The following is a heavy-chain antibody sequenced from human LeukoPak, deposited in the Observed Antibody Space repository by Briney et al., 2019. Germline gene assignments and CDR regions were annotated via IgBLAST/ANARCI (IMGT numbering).Heavy chain of an antibody. CDR3: ARDWYGDSYFDY. Sequence: GGSLRLSCAASGFTFSSYGMHWVRQAPGKGLEWISFINWNGGSTGYADSVKGRFTISRDNAKNSLYLQMNSLRAEDTALYYCARDWYGDSYFDYWGQGTLVTVSS. J-gene: IGHJ4*02. CDR1: GFTFSSYG. D-gene: IGHD4-17*01. CDR2: INWNGGST. V-gene: IGHV3-20*04.